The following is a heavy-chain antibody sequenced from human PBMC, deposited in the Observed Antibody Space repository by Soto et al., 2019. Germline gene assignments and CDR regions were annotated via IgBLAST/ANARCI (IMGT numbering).Heavy chain of an antibody. CDR1: GFTFSSYW. J-gene: IGHJ6*02. V-gene: IGHV3-7*01. CDR2: IKHDGSEK. Sequence: EVQLVESGGGLVQPGGSLRLSCTASGFTFSSYWMSWVRQAPGKGREWVANIKHDGSEKNYVDSVKGRFTISTDNAKNSVFLQINSLRAEDTAVYYCARQGCRRTYYHYYGMAVWGQGTTVTVSS. CDR3: ARQGCRRTYYHYYGMAV. D-gene: IGHD2-8*01.